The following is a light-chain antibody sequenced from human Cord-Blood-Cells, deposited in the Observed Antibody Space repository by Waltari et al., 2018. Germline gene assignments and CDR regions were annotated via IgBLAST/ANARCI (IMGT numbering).Light chain of an antibody. CDR2: DVS. CDR1: SRDVGGYND. V-gene: IGLV2-14*01. J-gene: IGLJ3*02. Sequence: QSALTQPASVSRSPGQSITISCTGSSRDVGGYNDVAWYQQHPGKAPKLMIYDVSNRPSGVSNRFSGSKSGNTASLTISGLQAEDEADYYCSSYTSSSTPWVFGGGTKLTVL. CDR3: SSYTSSSTPWV.